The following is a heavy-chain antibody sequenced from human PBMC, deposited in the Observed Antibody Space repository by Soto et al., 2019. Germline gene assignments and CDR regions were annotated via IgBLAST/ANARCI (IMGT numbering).Heavy chain of an antibody. D-gene: IGHD6-13*01. J-gene: IGHJ4*02. V-gene: IGHV3-23*01. CDR2: ISGSGGST. Sequence: PGKGLEWVSAISGSGGSTYYADSVKRRFTISRDNSKNTMYLQLNSLRAEDTAVYYCAKAVPSIAAAGTSFFDYWGQ. CDR3: AKAVPSIAAAGTSFFDY.